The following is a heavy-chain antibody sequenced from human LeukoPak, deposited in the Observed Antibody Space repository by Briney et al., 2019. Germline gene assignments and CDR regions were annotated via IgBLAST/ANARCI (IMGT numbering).Heavy chain of an antibody. CDR1: GYTFTSYG. Sequence: ASVKVSCKASGYTFTSYGISWVRQAPGQGLEWMGWISAYNGNTNYAQKLQGRVTMTTDTSTSTAYMELRSLRSDDTAVYYCARDRQKSSSWSDGMDVWGQGTTVTVS. CDR2: ISAYNGNT. CDR3: ARDRQKSSSWSDGMDV. J-gene: IGHJ6*02. D-gene: IGHD6-13*01. V-gene: IGHV1-18*01.